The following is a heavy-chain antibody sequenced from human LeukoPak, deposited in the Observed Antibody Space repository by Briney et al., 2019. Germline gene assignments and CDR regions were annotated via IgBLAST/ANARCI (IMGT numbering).Heavy chain of an antibody. D-gene: IGHD4-17*01. V-gene: IGHV4-59*08. Sequence: SETLSLTCTVSGGSISSYYWSWIRQPPGKGLEWIGYIYYSGSTNYNPSLKSRVTISVDTSKNQFSLKLSSVTAADTAVYYCARHVGRAGDEPYFDYWGQGALVTVSS. CDR2: IYYSGST. CDR3: ARHVGRAGDEPYFDY. J-gene: IGHJ4*02. CDR1: GGSISSYY.